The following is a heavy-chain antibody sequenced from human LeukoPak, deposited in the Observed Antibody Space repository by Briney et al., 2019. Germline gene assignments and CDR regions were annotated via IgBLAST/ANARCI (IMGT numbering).Heavy chain of an antibody. Sequence: SETLSLTCTVSGGSISRYFWSWIRQPAGKGLQWIGRIYPGGTSTYNPSLKSRVTMSVDTSNNQFSLKLTSLTAADAAVHYCARGAANGSFYDWFDTWGPGTRVTVSS. J-gene: IGHJ5*02. D-gene: IGHD1-26*01. V-gene: IGHV4-4*07. CDR3: ARGAANGSFYDWFDT. CDR2: IYPGGTS. CDR1: GGSISRYF.